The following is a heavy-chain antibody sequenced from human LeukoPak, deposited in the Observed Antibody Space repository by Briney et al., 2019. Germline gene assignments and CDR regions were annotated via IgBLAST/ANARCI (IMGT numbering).Heavy chain of an antibody. D-gene: IGHD3-10*01. CDR3: VKGGSFSGSYYINWFDP. CDR2: ISYDGSNK. J-gene: IGHJ5*02. V-gene: IGHV3-30*18. Sequence: GGSLRLSCAASGFTFSSYGMHWVRQAPGKGLEWVAVISYDGSNKYYADSVKGRFTISRDNSKNTLYLQMNSLRAEDTAVYYCVKGGSFSGSYYINWFDPWGQGTLVTVSS. CDR1: GFTFSSYG.